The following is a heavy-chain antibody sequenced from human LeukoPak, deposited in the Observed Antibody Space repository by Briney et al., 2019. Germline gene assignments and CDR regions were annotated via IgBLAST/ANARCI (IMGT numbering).Heavy chain of an antibody. D-gene: IGHD3-10*01. CDR1: GYTLTELS. CDR3: ATGNWRRWFGEPPFDY. J-gene: IGHJ4*02. CDR2: FDPEDGET. Sequence: ASVKVSCKVSGYTLTELSMNWVRQAPGKGLEWMGGFDPEDGETIYAQKFQGRVTMTEDTSTDTAYMELSSLRSEDTAVYYCATGNWRRWFGEPPFDYWGQGTLVTVSS. V-gene: IGHV1-24*01.